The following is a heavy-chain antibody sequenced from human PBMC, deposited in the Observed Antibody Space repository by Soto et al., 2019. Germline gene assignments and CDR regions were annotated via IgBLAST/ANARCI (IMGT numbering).Heavy chain of an antibody. CDR1: GGSVSSGTYY. CDR2: IYYTGST. CDR3: ARDPGYCSGVRCYPNYFDP. D-gene: IGHD2-15*01. Sequence: KPSETLSLTCTVSGGSVSSGTYYWSWIRQPPGKGLEWIGYIYYTGSTNYNPSLKSQFTISLDTPKNQFSLKLSSVTAADTAVYYCARDPGYCSGVRCYPNYFDPWGQGTLVTVSS. J-gene: IGHJ5*02. V-gene: IGHV4-61*01.